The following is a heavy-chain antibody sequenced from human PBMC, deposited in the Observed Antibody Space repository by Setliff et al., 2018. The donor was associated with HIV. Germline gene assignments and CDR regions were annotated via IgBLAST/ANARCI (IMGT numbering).Heavy chain of an antibody. V-gene: IGHV3-49*03. CDR3: ARDFSTYYSIDS. D-gene: IGHD3-22*01. Sequence: PGGSLRLSCTASGFSIDDYAMNWFRQAPGRGLEWVGLVRGIAYGGTTEYAASVRGRFTISRDDSKNIAYLQMNSLRTDDTAVYFCARDFSTYYSIDSWGQGTLVTVSS. CDR2: VRGIAYGGTT. CDR1: GFSIDDYA. J-gene: IGHJ4*02.